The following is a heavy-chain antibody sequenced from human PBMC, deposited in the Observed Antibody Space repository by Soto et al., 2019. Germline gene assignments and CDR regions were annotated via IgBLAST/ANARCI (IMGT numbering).Heavy chain of an antibody. D-gene: IGHD5-18*01. CDR1: GYTFTSYD. J-gene: IGHJ4*02. Sequence: QGQLLQSGAEVKKPGASVTVSCKASGYTFTSYDINWVRQAAGQGLEWMGWMNPNSGNTGYTQRFQGRVTMTRNTSISTAYMVLSSLRSEDTAVYYCARGQYMIDYWGQGTLVTVSS. CDR3: ARGQYMIDY. V-gene: IGHV1-8*01. CDR2: MNPNSGNT.